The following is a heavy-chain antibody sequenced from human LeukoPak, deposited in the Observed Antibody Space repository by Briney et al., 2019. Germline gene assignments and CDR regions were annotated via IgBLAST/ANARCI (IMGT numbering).Heavy chain of an antibody. CDR3: ARERGSYRDAFDV. J-gene: IGHJ3*01. D-gene: IGHD1-26*01. V-gene: IGHV3-48*03. CDR1: GLTFSSFE. Sequence: GGSLRLSCAASGLTFSSFEMNWVRQAPGKGLDWISYISSSGSTMYYADSVKGRFTISRDNAKDSLYLQMNSLRAEDTAVYYCARERGSYRDAFDVWGQGTMVTVSS. CDR2: ISSSGSTM.